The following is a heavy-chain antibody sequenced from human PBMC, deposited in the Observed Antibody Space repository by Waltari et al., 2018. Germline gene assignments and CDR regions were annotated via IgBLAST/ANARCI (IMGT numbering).Heavy chain of an antibody. Sequence: VQLQESGPGLVKPSETLSLTCTVSGGSISSHYWSWIRQPPGKGLEWIGYIYYSGSTNYNPSLKSRVTISVDTSKNQFSLKLSSVTAADTAVYYCARAFFAFDIWGQGTMVTVSS. D-gene: IGHD3-16*01. CDR3: ARAFFAFDI. J-gene: IGHJ3*02. CDR2: IYYSGST. CDR1: GGSISSHY. V-gene: IGHV4-59*11.